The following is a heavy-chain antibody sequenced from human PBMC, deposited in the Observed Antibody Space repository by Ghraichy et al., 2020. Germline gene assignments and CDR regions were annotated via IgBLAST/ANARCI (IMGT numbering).Heavy chain of an antibody. CDR3: ATQLIFSRS. CDR2: INGDGIGT. V-gene: IGHV3-23*01. CDR1: GFAFSTYA. Sequence: GGSLRLSCAASGFAFSTYAMNWVRQAPGKGLEWVSSINGDGIGTHYVDSVMGRFTVSRDNSKNTLYLQMNSLRPDDTAVYYCATQLIFSRSWGQGTLVTVTS. D-gene: IGHD2-2*01. J-gene: IGHJ4*02.